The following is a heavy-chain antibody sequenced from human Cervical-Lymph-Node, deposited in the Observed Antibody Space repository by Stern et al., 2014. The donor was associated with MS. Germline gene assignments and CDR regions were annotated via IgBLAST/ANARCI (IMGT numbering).Heavy chain of an antibody. CDR2: IYWDDDK. V-gene: IGHV2-5*02. CDR3: AHSGSAYYFDY. J-gene: IGHJ4*02. D-gene: IGHD1-1*01. CDR1: GFSLSTSGVG. Sequence: QVTLRESGPTLVKPTQTLTLTCTFSGFSLSTSGVGVVWIPPPPGKALEWLALIYWDDDKRYSPSLKSRVTITKDTSKNQVVLTMANMDPVDTATYYCAHSGSAYYFDYWGQGTLVTVSS.